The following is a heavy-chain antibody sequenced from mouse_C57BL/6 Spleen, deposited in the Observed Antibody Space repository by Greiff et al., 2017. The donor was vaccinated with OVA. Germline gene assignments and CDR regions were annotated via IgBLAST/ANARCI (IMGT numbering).Heavy chain of an antibody. D-gene: IGHD2-4*01. CDR1: GYTFTSYW. J-gene: IGHJ3*01. Sequence: QVQLQQPGAELVKPGASVKLSCKASGYTFTSYWMQWVKQRPGQGLEWIGEIYPSDSYTNYNQKFKGKASLTVDTSSSTAYMQLSSLTSEDSAVYYCARHDYDGFAYWGQGTLVTVSA. CDR3: ARHDYDGFAY. CDR2: IYPSDSYT. V-gene: IGHV1-50*01.